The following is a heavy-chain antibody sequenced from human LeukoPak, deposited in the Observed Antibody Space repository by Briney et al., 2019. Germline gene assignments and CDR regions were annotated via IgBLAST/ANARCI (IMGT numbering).Heavy chain of an antibody. CDR2: IYTSGST. CDR1: GGSISSYY. Sequence: SETLSLTCTVSGGSISSYYWSWIRQPAGKGLEWIGRIYTSGSTNYNPSLKSRVTISVDTSKNQSSLKLSSVTAADTAVYYCARRLSGWRAFDYWGQGTLVTVSS. D-gene: IGHD6-19*01. CDR3: ARRLSGWRAFDY. V-gene: IGHV4-4*07. J-gene: IGHJ4*02.